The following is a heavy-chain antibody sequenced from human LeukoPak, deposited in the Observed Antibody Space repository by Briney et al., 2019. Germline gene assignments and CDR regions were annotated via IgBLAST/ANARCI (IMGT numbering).Heavy chain of an antibody. CDR3: ARVVGYSYGYQWFDP. CDR2: INAGNGNT. V-gene: IGHV1-3*03. J-gene: IGHJ5*02. CDR1: GYTFTSYA. Sequence: ASVKVSCKASGYTFTSYAMHWVRQAPGQRLEWMGWINAGNGNTKYSQEFQGRVTITRDTSASTAYMELSSLRSEDMAVYYCARVVGYSYGYQWFDPWGQGTLVTVSS. D-gene: IGHD5-18*01.